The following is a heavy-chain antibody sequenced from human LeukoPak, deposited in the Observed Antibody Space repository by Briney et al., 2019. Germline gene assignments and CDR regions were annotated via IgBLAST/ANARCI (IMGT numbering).Heavy chain of an antibody. CDR3: ATDFGGDYPVFGVLKFDY. V-gene: IGHV1-24*01. D-gene: IGHD4-17*01. CDR1: XXTXXEXS. J-gene: IGHJ4*02. Sequence: ASVXXSXKXSXXTXXEXSMXXXRXXPGKGLKWMGGFDPEDGETIYAQKFQGRVTMTEDTSTDTAYMELSSLRSEDTAVYYCATDFGGDYPVFGVLKFDYWAREPWSPSPQ. CDR2: FDPEDGET.